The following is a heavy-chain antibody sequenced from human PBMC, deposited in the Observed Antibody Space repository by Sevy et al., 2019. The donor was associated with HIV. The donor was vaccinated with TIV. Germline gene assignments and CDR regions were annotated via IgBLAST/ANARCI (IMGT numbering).Heavy chain of an antibody. Sequence: ASVKVSCKASGYVLMNYAITWVRQAPGQGLEWMGWISGYNGNTNYAQDLQDRVTMTTDTSSNTAFMELRSLRPDDTAVYYCVGSPAWRPTVTTSNFDYWGQGTLVTVSS. V-gene: IGHV1-18*01. CDR2: ISGYNGNT. CDR3: VGSPAWRPTVTTSNFDY. CDR1: GYVLMNYA. J-gene: IGHJ4*02. D-gene: IGHD4-17*01.